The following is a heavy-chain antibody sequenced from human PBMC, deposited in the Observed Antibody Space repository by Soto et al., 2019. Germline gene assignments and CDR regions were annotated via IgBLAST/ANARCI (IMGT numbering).Heavy chain of an antibody. CDR3: ASLVGCSGGSCYSEYYYYGMDV. CDR1: GFTFSSYE. Sequence: EVQLVESGGGLVQPGGSLRLSCAASGFTFSSYEMNWVRQAPGKGLEWVSYISSSGSTIYYADSVKGRFTISRDNAKNSLYLQMNSLRAEDTAVYYCASLVGCSGGSCYSEYYYYGMDVWGQGPTVTVSS. CDR2: ISSSGSTI. D-gene: IGHD2-15*01. V-gene: IGHV3-48*03. J-gene: IGHJ6*02.